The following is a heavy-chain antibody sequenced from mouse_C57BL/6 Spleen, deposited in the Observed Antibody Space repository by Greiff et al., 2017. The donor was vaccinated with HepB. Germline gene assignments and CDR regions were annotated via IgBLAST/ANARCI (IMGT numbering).Heavy chain of an antibody. J-gene: IGHJ2*01. Sequence: VQLQQSGPELVKPGASVKISCKASGYTFTDYYMNWVKQSHGKSLEWIGDINPNNGGTSYNQKFKGKATLTVDKSSSTAYMELRSLTSEDSAVYYCASLSGPNFDYWGQGTTLTVSS. V-gene: IGHV1-26*01. CDR1: GYTFTDYY. CDR2: INPNNGGT. CDR3: ASLSGPNFDY. D-gene: IGHD4-1*01.